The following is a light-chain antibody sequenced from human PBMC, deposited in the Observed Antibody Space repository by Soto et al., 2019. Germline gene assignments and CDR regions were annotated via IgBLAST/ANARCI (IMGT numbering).Light chain of an antibody. V-gene: IGKV3-15*01. J-gene: IGKJ4*01. Sequence: EIVMTQSPATLSVSPGERATLSCRASQSVSSNLAWYQQKPGQAPRLLIYGASTRATGISARISGSGSGTEFTLTISSLQSEDLAVYYCQQYNNWPLTFGGGTKVEIK. CDR3: QQYNNWPLT. CDR2: GAS. CDR1: QSVSSN.